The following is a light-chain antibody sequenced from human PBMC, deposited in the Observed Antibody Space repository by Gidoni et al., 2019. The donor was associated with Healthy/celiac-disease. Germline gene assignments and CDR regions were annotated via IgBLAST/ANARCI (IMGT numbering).Light chain of an antibody. CDR2: EGS. V-gene: IGLV2-23*01. CDR3: CSYAGSNLYV. CDR1: SCDVGSYKR. J-gene: IGLJ1*01. Sequence: QSALTQPASYSWSPGQSITISCTGTSCDVGSYKRVSGYQQHTGKDPKLMIYEGSKRPSGVSNRFAGSKSGNTASLTISGIQAEDEADYYCCSYAGSNLYVFGTGTKVTVL.